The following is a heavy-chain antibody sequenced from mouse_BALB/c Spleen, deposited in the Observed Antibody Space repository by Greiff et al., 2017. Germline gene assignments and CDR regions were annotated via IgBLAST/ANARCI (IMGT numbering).Heavy chain of an antibody. CDR1: GYTFTSYW. V-gene: IGHV1-7*01. CDR3: ARSTNDV. D-gene: IGHD2-1*01. CDR2: INPSTGYT. J-gene: IGHJ1*01. Sequence: VQLQQSGAELAKPGASVKMSCKASGYTFTSYWMHWVKQRPGQGLEWIGYINPSTGYTEYNQKFKDKATLTADKSSSTAYMQLSSLTSEDSAVYYCARSTNDVWGAGTTVTVSS.